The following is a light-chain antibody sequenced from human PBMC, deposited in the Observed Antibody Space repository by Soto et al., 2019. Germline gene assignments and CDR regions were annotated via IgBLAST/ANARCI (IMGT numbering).Light chain of an antibody. J-gene: IGLJ1*01. CDR2: EVT. CDR1: SGDIGSYNR. Sequence: QSVLTQPASVSGSPGQSITISCTGTSGDIGSYNRVSWYQQHPGKAPKLIIYEVTDRPSGVSNRFSGSKSGNTASLTISGLQAEDEAEYYCSSYTNIHTTACVFGTGTKLTVL. V-gene: IGLV2-14*01. CDR3: SSYTNIHTTACV.